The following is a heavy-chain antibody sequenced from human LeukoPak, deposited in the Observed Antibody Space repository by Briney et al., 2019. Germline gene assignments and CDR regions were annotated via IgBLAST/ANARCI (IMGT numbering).Heavy chain of an antibody. Sequence: ASVKVSCKASGYTFINYGVSWVRQAPGQGLEWMGWISAYNSNTNYAQKFQDRVTMTTDTFTTTAYMDLRSLRSDDTAVYYCARSRDGYNFDSWGQGTLVTVSS. CDR1: GYTFINYG. CDR3: ARSRDGYNFDS. D-gene: IGHD5-24*01. V-gene: IGHV1-18*01. J-gene: IGHJ4*02. CDR2: ISAYNSNT.